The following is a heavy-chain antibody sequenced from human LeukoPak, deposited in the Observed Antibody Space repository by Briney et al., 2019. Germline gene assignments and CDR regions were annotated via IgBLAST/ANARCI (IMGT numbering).Heavy chain of an antibody. J-gene: IGHJ4*02. V-gene: IGHV1-69*06. D-gene: IGHD2-21*02. CDR3: ARVVKYCGGDCFIFDY. CDR2: IIPIFGTA. Sequence: SVKVSCKASGGTFSSYAISWVRQAPGRGLEWMGRIIPIFGTANYAQKFQGRVTITADKSTSTAYMELSSLRSEDTAVYYCARVVKYCGGDCFIFDYWGQGTLVTVSS. CDR1: GGTFSSYA.